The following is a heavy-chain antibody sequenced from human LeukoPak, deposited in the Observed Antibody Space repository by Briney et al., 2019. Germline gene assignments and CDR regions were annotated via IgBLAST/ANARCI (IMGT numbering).Heavy chain of an antibody. D-gene: IGHD2-2*01. CDR3: AKLVKHCSSTSCYLDTDV. J-gene: IGHJ6*03. Sequence: PGGSLRLSCAASGFTFSSYGMHWVRQAPGKGLEGVAFIRYGGSNKYYAVSVKGRFTIYRDNSKNTMYLKMNSLSAEDTAVYYCAKLVKHCSSTSCYLDTDVWGKGTTVTVSS. CDR1: GFTFSSYG. CDR2: IRYGGSNK. V-gene: IGHV3-30*02.